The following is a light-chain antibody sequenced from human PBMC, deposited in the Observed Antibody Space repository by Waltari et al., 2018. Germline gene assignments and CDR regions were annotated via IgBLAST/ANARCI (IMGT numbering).Light chain of an antibody. CDR2: KAS. CDR1: QSISNW. V-gene: IGKV1-5*03. CDR3: QQYNSYSLLT. J-gene: IGKJ4*01. Sequence: DIQMTQSPSTLSASVGDRVTITCRASQSISNWLAWYQQKPGKAPKLLIYKASTLESGVPSRFSGSGSETEFTLIISSLQPDDFATYYCQQYNSYSLLTFGGGTKVEIK.